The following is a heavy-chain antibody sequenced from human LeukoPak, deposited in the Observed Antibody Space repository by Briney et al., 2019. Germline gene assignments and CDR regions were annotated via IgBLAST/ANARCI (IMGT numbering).Heavy chain of an antibody. CDR2: MYLSGST. CDR1: GSSFSSYY. D-gene: IGHD4-23*01. CDR3: WRHKCYGGNSDLDY. Sequence: SETLSLTCNVSGSSFSSYYWSWIRQPPGKGLEWIGYMYLSGSTNYNPSLKSRVTISVGTTKTQFFLRLSSGTAAATAVYYYWRHKCYGGNSDLDYWGQGTLVTVSS. J-gene: IGHJ4*02. V-gene: IGHV4-59*08.